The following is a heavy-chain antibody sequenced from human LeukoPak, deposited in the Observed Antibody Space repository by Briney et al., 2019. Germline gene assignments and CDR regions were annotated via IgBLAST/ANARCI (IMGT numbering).Heavy chain of an antibody. J-gene: IGHJ6*04. D-gene: IGHD5-12*01. CDR1: GFTFSSYW. V-gene: IGHV3-74*01. Sequence: GGSLRLSCAASGFTFSSYWMHWVRQAPGKGLVWVPRINSDGSSTSYADSVKGRFTISRDNAKNTLYLQMNSLRAEDTAVYYCARRRGYSGYDPYYYYYGMDVWGKGTTVTVSS. CDR2: INSDGSST. CDR3: ARRRGYSGYDPYYYYYGMDV.